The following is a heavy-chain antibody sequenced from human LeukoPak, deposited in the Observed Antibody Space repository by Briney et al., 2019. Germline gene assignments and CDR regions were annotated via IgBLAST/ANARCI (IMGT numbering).Heavy chain of an antibody. CDR1: GGSISSYY. CDR2: INHSGST. D-gene: IGHD3-22*01. V-gene: IGHV4-34*01. J-gene: IGHJ4*02. CDR3: ARGEDYYDSSGYPDY. Sequence: PSETLSLTCTVSGGSISSYYWSWIRQPPGKGQEWIGEINHSGSTNYNPSLKSRVTISVDTSKNQFSLKLSSVTAADTAVYYCARGEDYYDSSGYPDYWGQGTLVTVSS.